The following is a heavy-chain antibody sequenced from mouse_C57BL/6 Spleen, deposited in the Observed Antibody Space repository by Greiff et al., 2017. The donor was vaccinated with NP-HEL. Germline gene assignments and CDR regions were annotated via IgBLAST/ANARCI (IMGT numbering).Heavy chain of an antibody. D-gene: IGHD2-10*01. CDR3: ARSYYGNYEGWFAY. Sequence: QAQLQQPGAELVKPGASVKMSCKASGYTFTSYWITWVKQRPGQGLEWIGDIYPGSGSTNYNEKFKSKATLTVDTSSSTAYMQLSSLTSEDSAVYYCARSYYGNYEGWFAYWGQGTLVTVSA. V-gene: IGHV1-55*01. CDR1: GYTFTSYW. J-gene: IGHJ3*01. CDR2: IYPGSGST.